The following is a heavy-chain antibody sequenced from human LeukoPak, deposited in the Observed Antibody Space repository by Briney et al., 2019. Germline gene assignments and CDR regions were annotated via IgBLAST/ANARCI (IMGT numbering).Heavy chain of an antibody. CDR2: IYYSGST. J-gene: IGHJ5*02. V-gene: IGHV4-59*01. D-gene: IGHD6-6*01. CDR3: ARSGSSSDWFDP. CDR1: GGSISSYY. Sequence: SETLSLTCTVSGGSISSYYWSWIRQPSGKGLEWIGYIYYSGSTNYNPSLKSRVTISVDTSKNQFSLKLSSVTAADTAVYYCARSGSSSDWFDPWGQGTLVTVSS.